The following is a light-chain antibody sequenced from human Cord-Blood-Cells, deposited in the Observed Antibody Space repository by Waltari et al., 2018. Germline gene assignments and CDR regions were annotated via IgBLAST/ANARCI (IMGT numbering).Light chain of an antibody. V-gene: IGKV1-39*01. CDR3: QQSYSTPRWT. Sequence: DIQMTQSPSSLSASVGDRVTITCRASQSISSYLNWYQQKPGKAPKLLIYAASSLQSGVPSRFSGSGSETDFTLTIISLQPEDFATYYCQQSYSTPRWTFGQGTKVEIK. J-gene: IGKJ1*01. CDR2: AAS. CDR1: QSISSY.